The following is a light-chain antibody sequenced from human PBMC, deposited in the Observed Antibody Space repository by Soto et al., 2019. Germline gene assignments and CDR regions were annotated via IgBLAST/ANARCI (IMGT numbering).Light chain of an antibody. CDR2: GAS. Sequence: EIVLTQSPGTLSLSPGERATLSCRSSQSVSSSYLAWYQQKPGQAPRLLIYGASSRATGIPDRFSGSGSGTDFTLTISRLEPDDFAVYYCQQYGSSPITFGQGTRLQIK. CDR3: QQYGSSPIT. CDR1: QSVSSSY. V-gene: IGKV3-20*01. J-gene: IGKJ5*01.